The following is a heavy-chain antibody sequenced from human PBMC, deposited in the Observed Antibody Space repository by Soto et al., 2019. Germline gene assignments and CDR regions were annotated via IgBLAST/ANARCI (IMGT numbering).Heavy chain of an antibody. CDR1: GFTFSSYG. J-gene: IGHJ3*02. V-gene: IGHV3-33*01. Sequence: GGSLRLSCAASGFTFSSYGMHWVRQAPGKGLEWVAVMWYDGSNKYYADSVKGRFTISRDNSKNTLYLQMNSLRAEDTAVYYCARDGDGGRVAESNAFEIWGQGTMVTVSS. D-gene: IGHD6-19*01. CDR2: MWYDGSNK. CDR3: ARDGDGGRVAESNAFEI.